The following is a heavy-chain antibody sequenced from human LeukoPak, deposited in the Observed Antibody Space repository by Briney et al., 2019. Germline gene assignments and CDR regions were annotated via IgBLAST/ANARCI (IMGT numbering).Heavy chain of an antibody. D-gene: IGHD3-10*01. CDR1: GGSISSYY. J-gene: IGHJ5*02. V-gene: IGHV4-59*01. CDR3: ARIQGMVRRVIISNNWFDP. CDR2: IYYSGST. Sequence: SETLSLTCTVSGGSISSYYWSWIRQPPGKGLEWIGYIYYSGSTNYNPSLKSRVTISVDTSKNQFSLKLSSVTAADTAVYYCARIQGMVRRVIISNNWFDPWGQGALVTVSS.